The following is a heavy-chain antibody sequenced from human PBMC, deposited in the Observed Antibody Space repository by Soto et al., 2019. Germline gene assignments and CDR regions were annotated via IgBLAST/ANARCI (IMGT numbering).Heavy chain of an antibody. V-gene: IGHV3-11*01. J-gene: IGHJ6*02. CDR3: ARDHYSNWAEDYYYGMDV. CDR2: ISSSGSTI. D-gene: IGHD4-4*01. Sequence: QVQLVESGGGLVKPGGSLRLSCAASGFTFSDYYMSWIRQAPGKGLEWVSYISSSGSTIYYADSVKGRFTISRDNAKNSLYLQMNSLRDEDTAVYYCARDHYSNWAEDYYYGMDVWGQGTTVTVSS. CDR1: GFTFSDYY.